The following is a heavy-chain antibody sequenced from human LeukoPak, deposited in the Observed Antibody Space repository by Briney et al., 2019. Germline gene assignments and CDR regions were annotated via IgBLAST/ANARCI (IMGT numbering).Heavy chain of an antibody. CDR2: IYYRGTT. CDR3: ARGPPRTGRERFFDY. D-gene: IGHD1-1*01. Sequence: SETLSLTCTVSGGSTSDYYWNWVRQPPGKGLEWIGYIYYRGTTNYNPSLNSRVTISLDSSKNQFSLRLNSVTAADTAIYYCARGPPRTGRERFFDYWGQGTLVSVSS. V-gene: IGHV4-59*01. J-gene: IGHJ4*02. CDR1: GGSTSDYY.